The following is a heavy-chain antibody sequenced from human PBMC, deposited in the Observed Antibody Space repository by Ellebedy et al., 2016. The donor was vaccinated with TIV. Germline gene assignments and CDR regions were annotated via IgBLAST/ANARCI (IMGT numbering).Heavy chain of an antibody. CDR2: IGYDGSNK. CDR1: GFTFSNYG. Sequence: GESLKISCAASGFTFSNYGMHWVRQPPGKGLEWVAVIGYDGSNKYYADSVKGRFTISRDNSKNTLYLQMNSLRAEDTAVYYCARVSIPAAITRTGWFDPWGQGTLVTVSS. CDR3: ARVSIPAAITRTGWFDP. D-gene: IGHD2-2*01. J-gene: IGHJ5*02. V-gene: IGHV3-33*01.